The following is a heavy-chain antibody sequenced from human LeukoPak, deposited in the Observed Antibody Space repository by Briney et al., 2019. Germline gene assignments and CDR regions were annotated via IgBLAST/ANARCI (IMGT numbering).Heavy chain of an antibody. CDR2: ISSPGTTL. V-gene: IGHV3-11*01. J-gene: IGHJ2*01. CDR3: ASGIQPRLSWFFDL. Sequence: GVPLRLPCTPWGFGCNDYYMTWPRQAPVKRPNWVAYISSPGTTLYYVDSVKGRFTISRDNAKNSMYLQMNSLRAEDTAVYYCASGIQPRLSWFFDLWGRGTQVIVSS. CDR1: GFGCNDYY. D-gene: IGHD5-18*01.